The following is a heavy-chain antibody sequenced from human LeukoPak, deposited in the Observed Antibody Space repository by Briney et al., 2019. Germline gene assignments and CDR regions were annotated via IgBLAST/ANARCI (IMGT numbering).Heavy chain of an antibody. CDR2: ISGSGGST. Sequence: GGSLRLSCAVSGFTFSSYSMSCVRQPPGKGLEWVSAISGSGGSTYYADSVKGRFTISRDNSKNTLYLQMNSLRAEDTAVYYCAKVGEWGKQEDYWGQGTLVTVSS. CDR1: GFTFSSYS. D-gene: IGHD1-26*01. V-gene: IGHV3-23*01. J-gene: IGHJ4*02. CDR3: AKVGEWGKQEDY.